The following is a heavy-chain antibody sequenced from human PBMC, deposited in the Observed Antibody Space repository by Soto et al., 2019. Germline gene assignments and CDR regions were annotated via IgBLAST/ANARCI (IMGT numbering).Heavy chain of an antibody. CDR3: ARDRIAVAALVS. V-gene: IGHV3-74*01. CDR1: GFTFSSYW. J-gene: IGHJ4*02. CDR2: IISDGSGT. Sequence: EVQLVESGGGLVQPGGSLRLSCAASGFTFSSYWMHWVRQVPGKGLMWVSRIISDGSGTSYADSVKGRFTISRDNARNTLYLQMNSLRAADTAVYYCARDRIAVAALVSWGQGTLVTVSS. D-gene: IGHD6-19*01.